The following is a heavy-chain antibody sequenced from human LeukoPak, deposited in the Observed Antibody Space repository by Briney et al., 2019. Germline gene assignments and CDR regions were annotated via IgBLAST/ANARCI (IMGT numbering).Heavy chain of an antibody. Sequence: GGSLRLSCTVSGFSFREHWMSWVRQAPGKGLEWVGNIKEDGNEDYYVDSVEGRFVIFRDNAKNSLYLQMNSLRAEDTAVYYCARHKTGGREYAFDIWGQGTMVTVTS. CDR2: IKEDGNED. V-gene: IGHV3-7*02. CDR3: ARHKTGGREYAFDI. D-gene: IGHD1-26*01. J-gene: IGHJ3*02. CDR1: GFSFREHW.